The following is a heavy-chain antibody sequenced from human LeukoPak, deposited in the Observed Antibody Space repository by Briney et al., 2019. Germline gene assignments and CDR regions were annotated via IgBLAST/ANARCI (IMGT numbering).Heavy chain of an antibody. Sequence: SETLSLTCTVSGGSISSSGYYWGWIRQPPGKGLEWIGTIYYSGSTNYNPSLKSRVTISADMSKTQFSLTVTSVTAADTALYYCARPATSGTYYSAFDYWGQGTLVAVSS. CDR2: IYYSGST. D-gene: IGHD3-22*01. CDR1: GGSISSSGYY. CDR3: ARPATSGTYYSAFDY. J-gene: IGHJ4*02. V-gene: IGHV4-39*01.